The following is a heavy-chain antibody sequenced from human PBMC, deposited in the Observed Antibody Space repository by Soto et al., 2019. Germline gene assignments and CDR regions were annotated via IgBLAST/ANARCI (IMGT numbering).Heavy chain of an antibody. J-gene: IGHJ2*01. CDR2: ISGSGGST. D-gene: IGHD3-16*01. CDR1: GFTFSSYA. V-gene: IGHV3-23*01. Sequence: PGGSLRLSCAASGFTFSSYAMSWVRQAPGKGLEWVSAISGSGGSTYYADSVKGRFTISRDNAKNSLYLQMNGLRAEDTAVYYCARDTAERGSHWYFDLWGRGTLVTVSS. CDR3: ARDTAERGSHWYFDL.